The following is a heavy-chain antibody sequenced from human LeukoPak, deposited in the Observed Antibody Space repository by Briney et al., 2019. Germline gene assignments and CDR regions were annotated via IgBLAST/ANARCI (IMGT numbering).Heavy chain of an antibody. CDR2: INHSGST. CDR3: ARSIIGTRSKFDY. V-gene: IGHV4-34*01. CDR1: GGSFSGYY. Sequence: PSETLSLTCAVYGGSFSGYYWSWIRQPPGKGLEWIGEINHSGSTNYNPSLKSRVTISVDTSKNHFSLKLSSVTAADTAVYSCARSIIGTRSKFDYWGQGTLVTVSS. D-gene: IGHD1/OR15-1a*01. J-gene: IGHJ4*02.